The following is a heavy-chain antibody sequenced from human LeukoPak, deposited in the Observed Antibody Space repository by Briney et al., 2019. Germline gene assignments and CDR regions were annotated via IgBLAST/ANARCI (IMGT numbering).Heavy chain of an antibody. CDR2: IYYSGNT. J-gene: IGHJ4*02. CDR3: AEGSGSYTY. V-gene: IGHV4-39*07. D-gene: IGHD1-26*01. CDR1: GGSISSSNSY. Sequence: PSETLSLTCTVSGGSISSSNSYWGWIRQPPGKGLEWIGSIYYSGNTYYNASLKSQVTISVDTSKNQFSLKLSSVTAADTAVYYCAEGSGSYTYWGQGTLVTVSS.